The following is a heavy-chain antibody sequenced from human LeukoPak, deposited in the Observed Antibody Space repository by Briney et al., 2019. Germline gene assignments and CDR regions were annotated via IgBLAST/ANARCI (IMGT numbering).Heavy chain of an antibody. CDR2: IYYSGST. Sequence: SETLSLTCTVSGGSISSYYWRWIRQPPGKGLEWIGYIYYSGSTNYNPSLKSRVTISVDTSKNQFSLKLSSVTAADTAVYYCARFVRRVSSSGYYLIDYWGQGTLVTVSS. CDR1: GGSISSYY. V-gene: IGHV4-59*01. D-gene: IGHD3-22*01. CDR3: ARFVRRVSSSGYYLIDY. J-gene: IGHJ4*02.